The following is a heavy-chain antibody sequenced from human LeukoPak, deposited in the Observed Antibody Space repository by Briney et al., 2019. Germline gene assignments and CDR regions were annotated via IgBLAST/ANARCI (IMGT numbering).Heavy chain of an antibody. Sequence: ASVKVSCKASGYTFTSYGISWVRQAPGQGLEWMGWISAYNGNANYAQKLQGRVTMTTDTSTSTAYMELRSLRSDDTAVYYCARDSLTMIVVVGDYWGQGTLVTVSS. D-gene: IGHD3-22*01. CDR1: GYTFTSYG. J-gene: IGHJ4*02. CDR2: ISAYNGNA. V-gene: IGHV1-18*01. CDR3: ARDSLTMIVVVGDY.